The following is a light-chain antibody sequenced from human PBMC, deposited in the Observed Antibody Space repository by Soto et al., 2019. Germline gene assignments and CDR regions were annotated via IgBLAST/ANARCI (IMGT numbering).Light chain of an antibody. CDR1: KLGDKY. Sequence: SYELTQAPSVSVSPGQTASITCSGDKLGDKYACWYQQKPGQSPVLVIYEDNKRPSGIPERFSGSNSGNTATLTISGTQAMDEADYYCQAWDSSTVVVFGGGTKLTVL. V-gene: IGLV3-1*01. CDR3: QAWDSSTVVV. CDR2: EDN. J-gene: IGLJ2*01.